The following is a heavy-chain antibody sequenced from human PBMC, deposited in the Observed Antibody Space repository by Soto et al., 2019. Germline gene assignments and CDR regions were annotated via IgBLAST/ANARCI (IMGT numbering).Heavy chain of an antibody. Sequence: QVQLVQSGAEVKKPGASVKVSCKASGYTFTSYGISWVRQAPGQGLEWMGWLSAYKGNTNYAQKLQGRVTMTTETSTSTAYMELRSLTSDDTAVYYCATDRGKVAGLDYWGQGALVTVS. D-gene: IGHD6-13*01. CDR3: ATDRGKVAGLDY. CDR1: GYTFTSYG. V-gene: IGHV1-18*01. J-gene: IGHJ4*02. CDR2: LSAYKGNT.